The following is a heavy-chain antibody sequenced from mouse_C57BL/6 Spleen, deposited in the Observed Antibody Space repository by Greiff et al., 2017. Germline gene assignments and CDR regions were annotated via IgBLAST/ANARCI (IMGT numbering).Heavy chain of an antibody. Sequence: QVQLQQSGAELVRPGASVTLSCKASGYTFTDYEMHWVKQTPVHGLEWIGAIDPETGGTAYNQKFKGKAILTADKSSSTAYMELRSLTSEDSAVYYCTRGVKLGFYFDYWGQGTTLTVSS. D-gene: IGHD4-1*01. CDR1: GYTFTDYE. J-gene: IGHJ2*01. CDR3: TRGVKLGFYFDY. CDR2: IDPETGGT. V-gene: IGHV1-15*01.